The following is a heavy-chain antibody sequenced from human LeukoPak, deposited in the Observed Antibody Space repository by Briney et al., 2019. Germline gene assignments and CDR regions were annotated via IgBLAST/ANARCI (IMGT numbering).Heavy chain of an antibody. Sequence: SETLSLTCAVYGGSFSGYYWSWIRQPPGKGLEWIGEINHSGSTNYNPSLKSRVTISVDTSKNQFSLKLSFVTAADTAVYYCARRGLGLVDYWGQGTLVTVSS. V-gene: IGHV4-34*01. J-gene: IGHJ4*02. CDR3: ARRGLGLVDY. D-gene: IGHD6-19*01. CDR2: INHSGST. CDR1: GGSFSGYY.